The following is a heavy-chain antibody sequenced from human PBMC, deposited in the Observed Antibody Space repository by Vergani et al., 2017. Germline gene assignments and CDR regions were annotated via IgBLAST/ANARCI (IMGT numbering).Heavy chain of an antibody. Sequence: QVQLVQSGAEVKKPGASVKVSCKASGYTFTSYYMHWVRQAPGQGLEWMGIINPSGGSTSYAQKFQGRVTMTRDTSTSTVYMGLSSLRSEDTAVYYCARQSSIAARPRYYYYMDVWGKGSTVTVSS. V-gene: IGHV1-46*03. D-gene: IGHD6-6*01. CDR2: INPSGGST. J-gene: IGHJ6*03. CDR3: ARQSSIAARPRYYYYMDV. CDR1: GYTFTSYY.